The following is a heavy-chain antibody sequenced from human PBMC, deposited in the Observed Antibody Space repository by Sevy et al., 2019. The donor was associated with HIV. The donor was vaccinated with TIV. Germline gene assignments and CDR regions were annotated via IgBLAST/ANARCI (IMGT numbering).Heavy chain of an antibody. V-gene: IGHV3-7*01. Sequence: GSLRLSCAASGFTFSSYWMSSVRQAPAKGLEWVANIKQDESEKYYVDSVKGRFTISRDNAKNSLYLQMNSLRAEDTAVYYCARHVGRGYDFWSGYPYYYYYGMDVWGQGTTVTVSS. CDR1: GFTFSSYW. J-gene: IGHJ6*02. CDR3: ARHVGRGYDFWSGYPYYYYYGMDV. D-gene: IGHD3-3*01. CDR2: IKQDESEK.